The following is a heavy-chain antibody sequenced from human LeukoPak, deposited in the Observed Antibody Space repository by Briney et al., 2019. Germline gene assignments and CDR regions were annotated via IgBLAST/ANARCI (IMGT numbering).Heavy chain of an antibody. Sequence: ASVKVSCKASGYTFTSYDINWVRQATGQGLEWMGWMNPNSGNTGYAQKFQGRVTITRNTSISTAYMELSSLRSEDTAVYYCARGRRGPGYSSSWNDYWGQGTLVTVSS. J-gene: IGHJ4*02. CDR1: GYTFTSYD. CDR3: ARGRRGPGYSSSWNDY. CDR2: MNPNSGNT. D-gene: IGHD6-13*01. V-gene: IGHV1-8*03.